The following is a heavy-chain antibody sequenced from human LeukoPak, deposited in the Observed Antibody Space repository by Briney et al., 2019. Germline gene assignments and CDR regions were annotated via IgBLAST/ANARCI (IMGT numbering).Heavy chain of an antibody. CDR1: GYTFTSYD. J-gene: IGHJ2*01. Sequence: ASVKVSCKASGYTFTSYDINWVRQATGQGLEWMGWRNPNSGNTGHAQKFQGRVTMTRNTSISTAYMELSSLRSEDTAVYYCARGAGGPTYYYDSSGYSARYFDLWGRGTLVTVSS. CDR3: ARGAGGPTYYYDSSGYSARYFDL. CDR2: RNPNSGNT. V-gene: IGHV1-8*01. D-gene: IGHD3-22*01.